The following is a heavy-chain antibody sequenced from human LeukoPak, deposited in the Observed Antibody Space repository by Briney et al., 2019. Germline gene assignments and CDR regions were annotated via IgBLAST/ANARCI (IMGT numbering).Heavy chain of an antibody. V-gene: IGHV3-11*04. D-gene: IGHD3-3*01. CDR1: GFTFSDYY. Sequence: PGGSLRLSCAASGFTFSDYYMSSIRQAPGKGLEWVSYISSNGSTMYYADSVKGRFTISRDNAKNSLYLQMNSLRAEDTAVYYCARRLRGRLGAISAFDIWGQGTMVTVSS. CDR2: ISSNGSTM. CDR3: ARRLRGRLGAISAFDI. J-gene: IGHJ3*02.